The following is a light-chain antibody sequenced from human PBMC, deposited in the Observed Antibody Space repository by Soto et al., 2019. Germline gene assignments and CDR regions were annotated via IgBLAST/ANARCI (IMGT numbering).Light chain of an antibody. CDR1: QTVSSF. J-gene: IGKJ2*01. V-gene: IGKV3-11*01. CDR3: QQYGGVPYT. CDR2: DSS. Sequence: VLTQSPATLSLSPGERATLSCRASQTVSSFLAWYQQKPGQAPRLLIHDSSDRATGIPARFSGSGSGTDFTLTISSLEPEDVAIYYCQQYGGVPYTFGQGTKLEIK.